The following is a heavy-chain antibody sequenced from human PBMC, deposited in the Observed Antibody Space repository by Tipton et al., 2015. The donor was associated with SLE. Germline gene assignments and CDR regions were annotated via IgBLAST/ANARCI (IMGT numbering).Heavy chain of an antibody. CDR2: ISYDGSNK. V-gene: IGHV3-30-3*01. CDR3: ATPGSIGGFDI. D-gene: IGHD4-23*01. J-gene: IGHJ3*02. CDR1: GFTFSSYA. Sequence: SLRLSCAASGFTFSSYALHWVRQAPGKGLEWVAVISYDGSNKHYADSVKGRFTISRDKSKNMLYLQMNSLRAEDTAVYYCATPGSIGGFDIWGQGTMVTVSS.